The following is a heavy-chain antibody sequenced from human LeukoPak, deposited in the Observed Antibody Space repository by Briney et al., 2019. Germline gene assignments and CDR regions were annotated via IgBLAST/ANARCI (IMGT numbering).Heavy chain of an antibody. CDR2: IWYDGSNK. CDR1: GFTFSTYG. CDR3: ARDGTYYYDSSGYYAEYFQH. V-gene: IGHV3-33*01. Sequence: GRSLRLSCAASGFTFSTYGMNWVRQAPGKGLEWVAVIWYDGSNKYYADSVKGRFTISRDNSKNTLYLQMNSLRAEDTAVYYCARDGTYYYDSSGYYAEYFQHWGQGTLVTVSS. J-gene: IGHJ1*01. D-gene: IGHD3-22*01.